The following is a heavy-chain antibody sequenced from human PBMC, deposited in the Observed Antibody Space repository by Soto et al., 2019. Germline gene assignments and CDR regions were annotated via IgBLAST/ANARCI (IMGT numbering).Heavy chain of an antibody. CDR3: TRHGSGDYFLFDP. V-gene: IGHV3-30*03. D-gene: IGHD4-17*01. J-gene: IGHJ5*02. CDR2: ILYDGSEK. CDR1: GFTFSSYG. Sequence: QVHLVESGGGVVQPGRSLRLSCAASGFTFSSYGMHWVRQAPGKGLEWVAVILYDGSEKWFADSVKGRFTISRDNSKNPLYLQMNSLRDEDTAVYYCTRHGSGDYFLFDPWGQGTLVTVSS.